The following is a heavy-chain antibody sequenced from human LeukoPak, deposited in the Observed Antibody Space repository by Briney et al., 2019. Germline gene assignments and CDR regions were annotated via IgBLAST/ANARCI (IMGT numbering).Heavy chain of an antibody. D-gene: IGHD6-13*01. V-gene: IGHV3-11*01. Sequence: KSGGSLRLSCAASGFTFSDYYMSWIRQAPGKGLEWISYISSRGRTIYYADSVKGRFTISRDNAKKSLYPQMNSLRAEDTAVYYCARDPESAAGPDYYYFYGMDAWGQGTTVTVSS. CDR1: GFTFSDYY. CDR2: ISSRGRTI. CDR3: ARDPESAAGPDYYYFYGMDA. J-gene: IGHJ6*02.